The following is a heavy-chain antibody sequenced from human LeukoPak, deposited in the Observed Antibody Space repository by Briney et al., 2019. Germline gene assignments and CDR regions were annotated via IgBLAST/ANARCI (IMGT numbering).Heavy chain of an antibody. CDR2: VYPDDSDT. CDR3: GRHCSSSSGHIDH. D-gene: IGHD6-6*01. Sequence: GESLKISCKGSGYRFFSYWIGWVRQVPGKGPEWMGIVYPDDSDTRYSPSFEGQVTISADKSISTAYLQWSSLKASDSGMYYCGRHCSSSSGHIDHWGQGTLVTVSS. J-gene: IGHJ4*02. V-gene: IGHV5-51*01. CDR1: GYRFFSYW.